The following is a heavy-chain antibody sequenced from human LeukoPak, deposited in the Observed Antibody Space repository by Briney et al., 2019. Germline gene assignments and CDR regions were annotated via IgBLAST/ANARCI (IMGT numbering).Heavy chain of an antibody. J-gene: IGHJ4*02. V-gene: IGHV1-18*01. CDR3: ARDYEDFWSGPNPYFDY. CDR2: ISAYNGNT. CDR1: GYTFTSYG. Sequence: ASVKVSCKASGYTFTSYGISWVRQAPGQGLEWMGWISAYNGNTNYAQKLQGRVTMTTDTSTSTAYMELRSLRSDDTAVYYCARDYEDFWSGPNPYFDYWDQGTLVTASS. D-gene: IGHD3-3*01.